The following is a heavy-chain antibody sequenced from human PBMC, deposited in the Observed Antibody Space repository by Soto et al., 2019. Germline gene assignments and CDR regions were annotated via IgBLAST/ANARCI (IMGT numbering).Heavy chain of an antibody. D-gene: IGHD6-13*01. J-gene: IGHJ5*02. Sequence: GGSLRLSYAASVFTFRSFTMNWVRQAPGRGLEWVSTISSNSAYIYYTDALRGRFTISRDNAKNSLHLQMNSLRAEDTAVYYCTRDASRDSSARGWFDPWGPGTLVTVSS. CDR1: VFTFRSFT. CDR3: TRDASRDSSARGWFDP. CDR2: ISSNSAYI. V-gene: IGHV3-21*01.